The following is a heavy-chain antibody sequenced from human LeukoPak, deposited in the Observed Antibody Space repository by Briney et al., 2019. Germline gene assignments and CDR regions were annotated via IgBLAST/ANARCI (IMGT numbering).Heavy chain of an antibody. CDR2: ISGSGGST. Sequence: GGSLRLSCAASGFTFSSYAMSWVRQAPGKGLEWVSAISGSGGSTYYADSVKGRFTISRDNSKNTLYLQMNSLRAEDTAVYYCAKDTGYDSSGYYYVAGGMDGWGQGTTVTVSS. V-gene: IGHV3-23*01. CDR3: AKDTGYDSSGYYYVAGGMDG. J-gene: IGHJ6*02. CDR1: GFTFSSYA. D-gene: IGHD3-22*01.